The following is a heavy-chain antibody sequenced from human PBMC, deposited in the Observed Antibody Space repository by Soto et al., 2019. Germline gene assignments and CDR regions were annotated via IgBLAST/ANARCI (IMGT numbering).Heavy chain of an antibody. V-gene: IGHV3-23*01. D-gene: IGHD2-8*01. CDR3: ERDYCDHGVCSLFDC. CDR1: GFTFSNYW. J-gene: IGHJ4*02. Sequence: PGGSLRLSCEASGFTFSNYWMSWIRQAPGKGLEWVSGIVGSGGATYYTDSVKGRFTVSRDNSKSTVFLQMNSLRAEDTAVYYCERDYCDHGVCSLFDCWGQGTLVTVSS. CDR2: IVGSGGAT.